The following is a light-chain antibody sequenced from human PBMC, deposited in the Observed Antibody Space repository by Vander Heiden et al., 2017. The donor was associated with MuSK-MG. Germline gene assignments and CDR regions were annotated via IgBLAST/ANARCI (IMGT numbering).Light chain of an antibody. CDR3: RQYSKSPYT. V-gene: IGKV1-5*03. CDR1: QTISPW. J-gene: IGKJ2*01. Sequence: DIQMTQSPSTLSASVGVTVTITCRASQTISPWLAWYQQKPGKAPNLLIYKASDLQSGVPSRFNGSGSGTEFALTISSLQPDDCATYHCRQYSKSPYTFGQGTKLEI. CDR2: KAS.